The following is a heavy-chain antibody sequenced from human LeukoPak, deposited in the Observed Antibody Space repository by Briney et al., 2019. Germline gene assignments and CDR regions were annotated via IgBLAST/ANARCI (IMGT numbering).Heavy chain of an antibody. Sequence: GGSLRPSCAASGFTFSSYAMSWVRQAPGKGLEWVSAISGSGGSTYYADSVKGRFTISRDNSKNTLYLQMNSLRAEDTAVYYCAKVVPYYDFWSGYPFDYWGQGTLVTVSS. CDR3: AKVVPYYDFWSGYPFDY. V-gene: IGHV3-23*01. D-gene: IGHD3-3*01. CDR1: GFTFSSYA. J-gene: IGHJ4*02. CDR2: ISGSGGST.